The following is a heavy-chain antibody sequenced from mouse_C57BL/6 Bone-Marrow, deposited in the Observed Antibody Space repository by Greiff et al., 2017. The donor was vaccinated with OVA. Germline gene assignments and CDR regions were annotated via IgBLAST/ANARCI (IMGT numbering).Heavy chain of an antibody. CDR1: GFTFSDYG. J-gene: IGHJ4*01. CDR3: ARRQLRLRYAMDY. V-gene: IGHV5-17*01. D-gene: IGHD3-2*02. CDR2: ISSGSSTI. Sequence: EVMLVESGGGLVKPGGSLKLSCAASGFTFSDYGMHWVRQAPEKGLEWVAYISSGSSTIYYADTVKGRFTISRDNAKNTLFLQMTSLRSEDTAMYYCARRQLRLRYAMDYWGQGTSVTVSS.